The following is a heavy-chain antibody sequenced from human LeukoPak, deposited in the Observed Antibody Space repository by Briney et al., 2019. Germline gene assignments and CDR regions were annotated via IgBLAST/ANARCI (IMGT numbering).Heavy chain of an antibody. D-gene: IGHD6-6*01. V-gene: IGHV4-59*01. CDR3: ASLGVEYSSSVNAFDI. CDR2: IYYSGST. CDR1: GGSISSYY. J-gene: IGHJ3*02. Sequence: SETLSLTCTVSGGSISSYYWSWIRQPPGKGLEWIGYIYYSGSTNYNPSLKSRVTISVDTSKNQFSLKLSSVTAADTAVYYCASLGVEYSSSVNAFDIWGQGTMVTVSS.